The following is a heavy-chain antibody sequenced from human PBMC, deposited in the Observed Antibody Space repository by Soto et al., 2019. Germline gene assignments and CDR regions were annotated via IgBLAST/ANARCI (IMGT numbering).Heavy chain of an antibody. CDR1: GGSISSGGYY. CDR2: LYYSGST. CDR3: ARDLQAAAGDYGMDV. J-gene: IGHJ6*02. V-gene: IGHV4-31*03. Sequence: SETLSLTCTVSGGSISSGGYYWSWIRQHPGKGLEWIGYLYYSGSTYYNPSLKSRVTISVDTSKNQFSLKLSSVTAADTAVYYCARDLQAAAGDYGMDVWGQGTTVTVS. D-gene: IGHD6-13*01.